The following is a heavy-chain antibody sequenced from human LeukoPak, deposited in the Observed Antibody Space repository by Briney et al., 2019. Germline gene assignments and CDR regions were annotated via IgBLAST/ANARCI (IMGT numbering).Heavy chain of an antibody. V-gene: IGHV3-30*02. J-gene: IGHJ6*03. Sequence: PGRSLRLSCAASGFTFSSYAMHWVRQAPGKGLEGVAFIRFDGSNKYYADSVKGRFTISRDNSKNTLYLQMNSLRAEDTAVYYCAKELGQHNYYYYYMDVWGKGTTVTVSS. D-gene: IGHD2-21*01. CDR2: IRFDGSNK. CDR1: GFTFSSYA. CDR3: AKELGQHNYYYYYMDV.